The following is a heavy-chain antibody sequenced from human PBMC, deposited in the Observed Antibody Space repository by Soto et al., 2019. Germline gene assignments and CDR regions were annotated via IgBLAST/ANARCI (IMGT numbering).Heavy chain of an antibody. J-gene: IGHJ5*02. CDR1: GYTFVSYG. CDR2: ISPGSGNI. D-gene: IGHD2-2*01. Sequence: ASVKVSCKTSGYTFVSYGINWVRQAPGQGLEWMGWISPGSGNIIYAQKFQGRVTLTTDTSTSTVFMDLRSLRFDDTAVYYCARDIMQTRSPDSWFDTWGQGTPVTVSS. V-gene: IGHV1-18*01. CDR3: ARDIMQTRSPDSWFDT.